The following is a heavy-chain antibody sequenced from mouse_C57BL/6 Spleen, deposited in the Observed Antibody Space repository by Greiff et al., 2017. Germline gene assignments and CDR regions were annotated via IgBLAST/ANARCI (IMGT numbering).Heavy chain of an antibody. Sequence: QVQLPQPGAALVKPGASVKLSCKASGSTFTSYWLHWVMQRPGQGLEWIGMIHPNSGSTNYNEKFKSKATLTVDKSSSTAYMQLSSLTSEDSAVYYGARPRGWYFDVWGTGTTVTVAS. J-gene: IGHJ1*03. CDR2: IHPNSGST. CDR3: ARPRGWYFDV. CDR1: GSTFTSYW. V-gene: IGHV1-64*01.